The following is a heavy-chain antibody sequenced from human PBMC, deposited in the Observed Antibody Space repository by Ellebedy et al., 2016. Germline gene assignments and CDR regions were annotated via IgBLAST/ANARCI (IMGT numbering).Heavy chain of an antibody. D-gene: IGHD3-9*01. CDR1: GFTFSSYW. CDR2: INSDGSST. V-gene: IGHV3-74*01. CDR3: ARGAYDLLTGPGDAFDI. J-gene: IGHJ3*02. Sequence: GESLKISCAASGFTFSSYWMHWVRQAPGKGLVWVSRINSDGSSTSYADSVKGRFTISRDNAKNTLYLQMNSLTVEDTAVFYCARGAYDLLTGPGDAFDIWGQGTMVAVSS.